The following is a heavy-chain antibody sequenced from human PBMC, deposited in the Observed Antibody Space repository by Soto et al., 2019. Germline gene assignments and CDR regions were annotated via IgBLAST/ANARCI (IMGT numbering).Heavy chain of an antibody. Sequence: GGSLRLSCAASGFTFSNYRMTWVRQAPGKGLEWVSYISSSGAYTYYADSLKGRFAISRDNTKKSVFLQINNLRAEDTAVYYCARVFADTSGNENWGQETLDTVSS. D-gene: IGHD3-22*01. V-gene: IGHV3-21*01. CDR1: GFTFSNYR. J-gene: IGHJ4*02. CDR3: ARVFADTSGNEN. CDR2: ISSSGAYT.